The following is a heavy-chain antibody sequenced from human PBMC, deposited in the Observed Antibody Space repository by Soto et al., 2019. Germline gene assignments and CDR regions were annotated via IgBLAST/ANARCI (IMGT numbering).Heavy chain of an antibody. CDR3: ARPDHVVVPAAYYYYGMDV. CDR2: ISGSGGST. J-gene: IGHJ6*02. Sequence: GSLRLSFAASGFTLSSYAMSWVRQAPGKGLEWVSAISGSGGSTYYADSVKGRFTISRDNSKNTLYLQMNSLRAEDTAVYYCARPDHVVVPAAYYYYGMDVWGQGTTVTVSS. V-gene: IGHV3-23*01. D-gene: IGHD2-2*01. CDR1: GFTLSSYA.